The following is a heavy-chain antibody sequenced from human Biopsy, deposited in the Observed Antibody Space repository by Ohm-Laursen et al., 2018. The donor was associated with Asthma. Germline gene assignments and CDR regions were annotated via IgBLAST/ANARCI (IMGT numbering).Heavy chain of an antibody. D-gene: IGHD1-1*01. Sequence: SLRLSCAASGFTFSSYGIHWVRQAPGKRLEWVAVIWYDGGYKDNVDSVKGRFTISRDNSKNTLYLQMNSLRAEDTAVYYCARDLGTTRMDVWGQGTTVTVSS. CDR3: ARDLGTTRMDV. V-gene: IGHV3-33*01. CDR2: IWYDGGYK. J-gene: IGHJ6*02. CDR1: GFTFSSYG.